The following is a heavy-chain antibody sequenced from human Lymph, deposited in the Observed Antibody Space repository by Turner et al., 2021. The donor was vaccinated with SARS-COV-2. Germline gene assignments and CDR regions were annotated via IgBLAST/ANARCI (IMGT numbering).Heavy chain of an antibody. CDR3: GRRTSGNYDAFDI. V-gene: IGHV1-69*10. CDR1: GGTFSTYV. Sequence: QVQLVLSGAEVKKPGSPVKVSCKASGGTFSTYVISWVRQAPGQGLEWMGGIIPILGIANCAQKFQGRVTITAGKSTSEAYMELSRLRSEDTAVYHCGRRTSGNYDAFDIWGQGTMVTVSS. J-gene: IGHJ3*02. CDR2: IIPILGIA. D-gene: IGHD1-26*01.